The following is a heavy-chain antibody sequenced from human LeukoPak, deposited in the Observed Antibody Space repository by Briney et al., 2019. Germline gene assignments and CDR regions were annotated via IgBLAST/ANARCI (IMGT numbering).Heavy chain of an antibody. Sequence: GGSLRLSCAASGFTFSSYAMSWVRQAPGKXLEWVSAISGSGGSTYYADSVKGRFTISRDNSKNTLYLQMNSLRAEDTAVYYCAKESDIVVVPAAIHGAFDIWGQGTVVTVSS. CDR1: GFTFSSYA. J-gene: IGHJ3*02. CDR3: AKESDIVVVPAAIHGAFDI. D-gene: IGHD2-2*02. V-gene: IGHV3-23*01. CDR2: ISGSGGST.